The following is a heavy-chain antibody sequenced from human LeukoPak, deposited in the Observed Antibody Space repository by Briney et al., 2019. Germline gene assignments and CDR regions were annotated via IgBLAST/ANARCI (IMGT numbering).Heavy chain of an antibody. CDR1: GYTFTNYA. D-gene: IGHD3-10*01. CDR2: INTNTGNP. J-gene: IGHJ4*02. Sequence: ASVKVSCKASGYTFTNYAMYWVRQAPGQGLEWMEWINTNTGNPAYAQGFTGRFVLSLDTSVSTAYLQVSSLKAEDTAVYYCARVPDVGRPSVVRGVISKPYYFDYWGQGILVTVSS. CDR3: ARVPDVGRPSVVRGVISKPYYFDY. V-gene: IGHV7-4-1*02.